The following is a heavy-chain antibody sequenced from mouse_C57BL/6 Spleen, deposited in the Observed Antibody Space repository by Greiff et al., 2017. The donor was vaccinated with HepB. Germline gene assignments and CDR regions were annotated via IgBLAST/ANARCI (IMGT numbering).Heavy chain of an antibody. CDR3: ARGDYGHYYAMDY. CDR1: GFNIKNTY. Sequence: EVKLQESVAELVRPGASVKLSCTASGFNIKNTYMHWVKQRPEQGLEWIGRIDPANGNTKYAPKFQGKATITADTSSNTAYLQLSSLTSEDTAIYYCARGDYGHYYAMDYWGQGTSVTVSS. CDR2: IDPANGNT. V-gene: IGHV14-3*01. J-gene: IGHJ4*01. D-gene: IGHD1-2*01.